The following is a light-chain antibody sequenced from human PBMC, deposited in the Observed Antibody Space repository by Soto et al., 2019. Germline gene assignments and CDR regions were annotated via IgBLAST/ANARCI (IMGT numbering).Light chain of an antibody. Sequence: EIVLTQSPGTLSLSPGDIATLSCRSSQSVSSIYLAWYQQKPGQAPRLLISGAYSRPTGIPDRFSGSGSGTDFTLTISRLEPEDCAVYYCQQYGSSALTFGGGTKVEIK. CDR1: QSVSSIY. CDR3: QQYGSSALT. V-gene: IGKV3-20*01. CDR2: GAY. J-gene: IGKJ4*01.